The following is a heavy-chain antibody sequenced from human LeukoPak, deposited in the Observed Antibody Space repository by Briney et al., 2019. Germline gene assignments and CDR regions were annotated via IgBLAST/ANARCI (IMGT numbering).Heavy chain of an antibody. V-gene: IGHV3-21*01. J-gene: IGHJ3*02. CDR1: GFTFSSYG. CDR3: ARETGPDDAFDI. CDR2: ISSSSSYI. Sequence: GGSLRLSCAASGFTFSSYGMNWVRQAPGKGLEWVSSISSSSSYIYYADSVKGRFTISRDNAKNSLYLQMNSLRAEDTAVYYCARETGPDDAFDIWGQGTMVTVSS.